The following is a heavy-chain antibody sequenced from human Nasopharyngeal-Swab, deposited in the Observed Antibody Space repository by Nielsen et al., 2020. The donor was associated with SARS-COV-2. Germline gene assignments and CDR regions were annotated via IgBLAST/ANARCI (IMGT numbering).Heavy chain of an antibody. Sequence: GGSLRLSCAASGFTFSSYGMHWARQAPGKGLEWVAVISYDGSNKYYADSVKGRFTISRDNSKNTLYLQMNSLRAEDTAVYYGAKSIVVVPAAIGAGVPDVWGKGTTVTVST. V-gene: IGHV3-30*18. D-gene: IGHD2-2*01. CDR1: GFTFSSYG. CDR3: AKSIVVVPAAIGAGVPDV. J-gene: IGHJ6*04. CDR2: ISYDGSNK.